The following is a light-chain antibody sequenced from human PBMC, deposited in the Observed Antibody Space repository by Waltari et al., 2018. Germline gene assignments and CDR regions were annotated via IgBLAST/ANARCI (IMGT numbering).Light chain of an antibody. CDR1: QSIGKY. CDR2: AAS. V-gene: IGKV3-20*01. J-gene: IGKJ1*01. Sequence: EIVLTQSPGTLSLSPGERATLSCSASQSIGKYLVWYQQKPGQAPRLLIDAASSRATGVPDRFSGSGSGTDFSLTISRLEPEDFAVYYCQNHERLPATFGQGTKVEIK. CDR3: QNHERLPAT.